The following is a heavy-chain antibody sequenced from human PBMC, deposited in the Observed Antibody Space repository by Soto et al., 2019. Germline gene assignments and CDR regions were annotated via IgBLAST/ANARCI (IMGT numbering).Heavy chain of an antibody. D-gene: IGHD2-15*01. CDR3: ANSGYNYGPFDY. V-gene: IGHV1-69*01. Sequence: QVQLVQSGAEVRKPGSSVKVSCRASGDTFKNYAISWVRQAPGQGLEWMGGIIPIFGKTDYAQTFHGRVTINGDECTYTAHMELRGLRSDDTALYYCANSGYNYGPFDYWGRGLLVTVSS. CDR1: GDTFKNYA. CDR2: IIPIFGKT. J-gene: IGHJ4*01.